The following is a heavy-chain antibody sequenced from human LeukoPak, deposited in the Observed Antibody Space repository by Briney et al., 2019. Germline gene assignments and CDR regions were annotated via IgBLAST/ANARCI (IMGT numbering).Heavy chain of an antibody. D-gene: IGHD2/OR15-2a*01. CDR1: GFTFSDYY. J-gene: IGHJ4*02. CDR3: ARVLDGSNDC. Sequence: GGSLRLSCAASGFTFSDYYMSWIRQAPGKGLEWVSYISTTATTIYYADSVKGRFTISRDNAKNSLYLQMNSLRAEDTAVYYCARVLDGSNDCWGQGTLVTVSS. V-gene: IGHV3-11*01. CDR2: ISTTATTI.